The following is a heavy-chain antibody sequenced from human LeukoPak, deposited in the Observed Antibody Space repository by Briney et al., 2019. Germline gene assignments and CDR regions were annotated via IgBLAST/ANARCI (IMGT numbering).Heavy chain of an antibody. J-gene: IGHJ6*01. CDR1: GGSISNGDHY. D-gene: IGHD3-10*01. V-gene: IGHV4-30-4*01. CDR3: ARDRWFPSPLGMDV. CDR2: IYYSGST. Sequence: SGTLSLTCNVSGGSISNGDHYWSWIRQPPGKGLEWIGYIYYSGSTYYYPSLRSRVTISIDTSKNQFSLRLRSVTAADTAVYYCARDRWFPSPLGMDVWGQGTTVTVSS.